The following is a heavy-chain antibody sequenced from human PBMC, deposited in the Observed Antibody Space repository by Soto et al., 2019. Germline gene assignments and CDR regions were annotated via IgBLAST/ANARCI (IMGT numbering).Heavy chain of an antibody. D-gene: IGHD3-16*02. V-gene: IGHV4-34*01. CDR2: INHSGST. CDR1: GGSFSGYY. J-gene: IGHJ4*02. CDR3: ARVRSPYYVWGSYRPSPPEY. Sequence: SETLSLTCAVYGGSFSGYYWSWIRQPPGKGLEWIGEINHSGSTNYNPSLKSRVTISVDTSKNQFSLKLSSVTAADTAVYYCARVRSPYYVWGSYRPSPPEYCGPAHLVTVSS.